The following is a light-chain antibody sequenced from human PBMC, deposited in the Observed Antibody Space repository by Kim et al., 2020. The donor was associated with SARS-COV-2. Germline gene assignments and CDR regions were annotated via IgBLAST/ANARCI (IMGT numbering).Light chain of an antibody. CDR1: SLRSYY. J-gene: IGLJ3*02. CDR2: GDN. V-gene: IGLV3-19*01. CDR3: HSRDSSLNRL. Sequence: SSELTQDPAVSVALGQTVRITCQGNSLRSYYASWYQQKPGQAPINVMFGDNNRPSGIPDRFSGSRSGNTASLTISGAQAGDEADYYCHSRDSSLNRLFGGGTKVTVL.